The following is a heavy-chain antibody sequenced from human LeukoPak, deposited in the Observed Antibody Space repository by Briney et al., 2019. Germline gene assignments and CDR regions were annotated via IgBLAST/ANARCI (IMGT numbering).Heavy chain of an antibody. V-gene: IGHV3-23*01. Sequence: GGSLRLSCAASGFTFSSYAMSWVRQAPGKGLEWVSAISGSGGSTYYADSVKGRFTISRDNSKNTLYLQMNSLRAEDTAVYYCAKDTSTAYYYDSSGYYGYYFDYWGQGTLVTVSS. J-gene: IGHJ4*02. CDR3: AKDTSTAYYYDSSGYYGYYFDY. D-gene: IGHD3-22*01. CDR2: ISGSGGST. CDR1: GFTFSSYA.